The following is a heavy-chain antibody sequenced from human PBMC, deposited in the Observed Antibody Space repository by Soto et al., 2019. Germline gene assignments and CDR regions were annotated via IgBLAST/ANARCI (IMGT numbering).Heavy chain of an antibody. CDR1: GYSFTTYN. J-gene: IGHJ6*02. CDR2: INPSGGST. V-gene: IGHV1-46*01. CDR3: ARFRDGYNIYYYGMDV. Sequence: GASVKVSCKASGYSFTTYNIHWVRQAPGQGLEWMGIINPSGGSTSYAQKFQGRVTMTRDTSTSTVYMELSSLRSEDTAVYYCARFRDGYNIYYYGMDVWGQGTTVTVSS. D-gene: IGHD5-12*01.